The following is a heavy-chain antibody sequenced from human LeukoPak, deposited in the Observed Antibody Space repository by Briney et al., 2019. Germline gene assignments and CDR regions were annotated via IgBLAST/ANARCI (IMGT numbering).Heavy chain of an antibody. CDR3: ARAGEDGYNIDY. V-gene: IGHV4-59*01. D-gene: IGHD5-24*01. CDR1: GGSISSYY. Sequence: SETLSLTCTVSGGSISSYYWSWIRQPPGKGQEWIGYMHYSGSTNYNPSLKSRVTISVDTSKNQFSLKLSSVTAADTAVYYCARAGEDGYNIDYWGQGTLVTVSS. CDR2: MHYSGST. J-gene: IGHJ4*02.